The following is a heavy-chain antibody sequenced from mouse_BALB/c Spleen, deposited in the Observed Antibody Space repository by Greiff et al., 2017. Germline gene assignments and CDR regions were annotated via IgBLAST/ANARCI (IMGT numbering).Heavy chain of an antibody. D-gene: IGHD1-1*02. CDR1: GYTFTSYV. V-gene: IGHV1-14*01. CDR3: AKGVGVFDY. CDR2: INPYNDGT. Sequence: VQLKESGPELVKPGASVKMSCKASGYTFTSYVMHWVKQKPGQGLEWIGYINPYNDGTKYNEKFKGKATLTSDKSSSTAYMELSSLTSEDSAVYYCAKGVGVFDYWGQGTTLTVSS. J-gene: IGHJ2*01.